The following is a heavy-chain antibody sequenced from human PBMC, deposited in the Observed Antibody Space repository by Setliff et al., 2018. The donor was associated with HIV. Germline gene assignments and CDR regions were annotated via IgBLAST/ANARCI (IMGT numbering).Heavy chain of an antibody. CDR2: IYSSGST. D-gene: IGHD5-18*01. CDR1: GGSISSYY. V-gene: IGHV4-4*09. Sequence: PSETLSLTCTVSGGSISSYYWSWIRQPPGKGLECMGYIYSSGSTNYNPSLQSRVTISVGTSKNQFSLKLSSVTAADTALYYCARATATKPFDIWGQGTVVTVSS. J-gene: IGHJ3*02. CDR3: ARATATKPFDI.